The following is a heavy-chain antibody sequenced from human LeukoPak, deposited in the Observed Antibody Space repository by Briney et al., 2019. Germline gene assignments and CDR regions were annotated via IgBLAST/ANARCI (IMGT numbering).Heavy chain of an antibody. V-gene: IGHV1-2*02. Sequence: ASVKVSCKASGYTFTAYYMHWVRQAPGQGLEWMGWINPSNGAANYAQKFQGRVTMTSDTSITTAYMELTRLTSDDTAVYYCAPATATFDNWGQGTLVTVSS. CDR3: APATATFDN. J-gene: IGHJ4*02. D-gene: IGHD5-24*01. CDR1: GYTFTAYY. CDR2: INPSNGAA.